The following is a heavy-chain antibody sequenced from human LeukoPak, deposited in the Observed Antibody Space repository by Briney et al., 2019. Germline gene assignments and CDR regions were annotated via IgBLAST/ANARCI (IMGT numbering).Heavy chain of an antibody. Sequence: GGSLRLSCAASGFTFSNHGMHWVRLAPGKGLEWVAFIRNDGSDKYYGASVKGRFTISRDNPKNTVYLQMNSLRGEDTAVYYCAKDGAQYFDYWGQGTLVTVSS. CDR1: GFTFSNHG. D-gene: IGHD1-26*01. V-gene: IGHV3-30*02. CDR2: IRNDGSDK. CDR3: AKDGAQYFDY. J-gene: IGHJ4*02.